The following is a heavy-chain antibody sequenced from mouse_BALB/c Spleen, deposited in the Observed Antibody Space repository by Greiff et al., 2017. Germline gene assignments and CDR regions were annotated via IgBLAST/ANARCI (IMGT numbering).Heavy chain of an antibody. D-gene: IGHD1-2*01. J-gene: IGHJ1*01. Sequence: EVKLEESGAELVKPGASVKLSCTASGFNIKDTYMHWVKQRPEQGLEWIGSIDPANGNTKYDPKFQGKATITADTSSNTAYLQLSSLTSEDTAVYYCARSGTTAPHWYFDVWGAGTTVTVSS. V-gene: IGHV14-3*02. CDR1: GFNIKDTY. CDR2: IDPANGNT. CDR3: ARSGTTAPHWYFDV.